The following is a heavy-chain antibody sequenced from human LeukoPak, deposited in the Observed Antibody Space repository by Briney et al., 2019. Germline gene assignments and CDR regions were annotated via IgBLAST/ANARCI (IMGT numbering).Heavy chain of an antibody. J-gene: IGHJ5*02. V-gene: IGHV4-4*02. CDR2: ISLTGRT. Sequence: PSGTLSLTGGVSICSITTTNYWSWVRQHPGGGLEWIGAISLTGRTHYNPSLKGRVNISLDESKNHLYLNLASVTAADTAVYYCSRESGPYCPFGHWGQGTLVAVTS. CDR3: SRESGPYCPFGH. CDR1: ICSITTTNY. D-gene: IGHD1-26*01.